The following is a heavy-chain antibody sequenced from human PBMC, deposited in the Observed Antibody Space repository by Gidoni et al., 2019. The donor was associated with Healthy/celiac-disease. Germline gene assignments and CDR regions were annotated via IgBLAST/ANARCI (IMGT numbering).Heavy chain of an antibody. D-gene: IGHD6-13*01. Sequence: QVQLVQSGAEVKKPGASVKVSCKASGYTFTGYYMHWVRQAPGQGLEWMGWINPNSGGTNYAQKFQGRVTMTRDTSISTAYMELSRLRSDDTAVYYCARAQSSRIAAAGTGFDYWGQGTLVTVSS. CDR3: ARAQSSRIAAAGTGFDY. CDR1: GYTFTGYY. J-gene: IGHJ4*02. CDR2: INPNSGGT. V-gene: IGHV1-2*02.